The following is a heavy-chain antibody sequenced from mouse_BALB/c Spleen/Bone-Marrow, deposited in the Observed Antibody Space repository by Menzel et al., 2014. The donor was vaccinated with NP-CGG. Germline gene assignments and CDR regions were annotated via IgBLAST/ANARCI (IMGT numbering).Heavy chain of an antibody. V-gene: IGHV5-6-5*01. Sequence: EVQLVESGGGLVKPGGSLKLSCAASGFTFSSYAMSWVRQTPEKRLEWVASISSGGSTYYPDSVKGRFTISRDNARNILYLQMSSLRSEDTAVYYCAREEYGQKVYAMDYWGQGTSVTVSS. J-gene: IGHJ4*01. CDR1: GFTFSSYA. D-gene: IGHD2-10*02. CDR3: AREEYGQKVYAMDY. CDR2: ISSGGST.